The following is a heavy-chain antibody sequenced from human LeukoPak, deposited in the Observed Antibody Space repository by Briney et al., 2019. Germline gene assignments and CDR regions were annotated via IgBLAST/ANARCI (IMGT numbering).Heavy chain of an antibody. CDR2: IYYSGSP. CDR1: GGSISSYY. Sequence: PSETLSLTCTVSGGSISSYYWSWIRQPPGKGLEWIGYIYYSGSPDYNPSLKSRVTISIDTSKNHFSLKLTSVTSADTAVYYCARGGASSRYFDFWGQGTLVTVPS. CDR3: ARGGASSRYFDF. V-gene: IGHV4-59*01. D-gene: IGHD6-13*01. J-gene: IGHJ4*02.